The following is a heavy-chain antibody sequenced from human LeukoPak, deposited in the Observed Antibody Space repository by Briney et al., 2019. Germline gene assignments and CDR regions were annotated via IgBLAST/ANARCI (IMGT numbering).Heavy chain of an antibody. Sequence: SGTLSLTCAVSGGSISSSNWWSWVRQPPGKGLEWIGEIYHSGSTNYNPSLKSRVTISVETSKNQFSLKLKSVTAADTAVYYCARGGYYGSGNDFRFDPWGQGTLVTVSS. CDR1: GGSISSSNW. CDR2: IYHSGST. V-gene: IGHV4-4*02. CDR3: ARGGYYGSGNDFRFDP. J-gene: IGHJ5*02. D-gene: IGHD3-10*01.